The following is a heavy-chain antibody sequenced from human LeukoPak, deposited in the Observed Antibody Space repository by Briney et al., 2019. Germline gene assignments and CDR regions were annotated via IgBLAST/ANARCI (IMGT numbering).Heavy chain of an antibody. J-gene: IGHJ6*03. Sequence: PSETLSLTCAVYGGSFSGYYWSWIRQPPGKGLEWIGEINHSGSTNYNPSLKSRVTISVDTSKNHFSLKLTSVTAADTAVYYCASGVSSSYYYYMDMWGKGTTVTISS. CDR3: ASGVSSSYYYYMDM. V-gene: IGHV4-34*01. CDR2: INHSGST. CDR1: GGSFSGYY. D-gene: IGHD2-8*01.